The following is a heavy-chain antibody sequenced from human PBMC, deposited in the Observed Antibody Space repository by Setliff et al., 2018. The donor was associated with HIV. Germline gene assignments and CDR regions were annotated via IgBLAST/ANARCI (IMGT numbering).Heavy chain of an antibody. V-gene: IGHV3-48*03. D-gene: IGHD2-8*02. CDR1: GFTFSNYD. CDR2: ISSSGSPI. Sequence: GGSLRLSCVASGFTFSNYDMIWVRQAPGKGLEWISYISSSGSPIYHADSVEGRFTTSRDNAKNSLYLQMNSLRVEDTAVYYCASRALKGRHAFSLWSPFDYWGQGTLVTVSS. J-gene: IGHJ4*02. CDR3: ASRALKGRHAFSLWSPFDY.